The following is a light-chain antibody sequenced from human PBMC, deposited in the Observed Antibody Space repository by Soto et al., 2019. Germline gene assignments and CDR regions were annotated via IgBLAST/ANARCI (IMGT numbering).Light chain of an antibody. J-gene: IGKJ1*01. CDR3: QQYNSYPGT. CDR1: HSISSW. V-gene: IGKV1-5*03. CDR2: KAS. Sequence: DIQMTQSPSTLSASVGDRVTITCRASHSISSWLAWYQQKPGKAPKLLIYKASSLESGVPSRFSGSGSGTEFTLTISSLQPDDFETYSCQQYNSYPGTFGQGPKVEIK.